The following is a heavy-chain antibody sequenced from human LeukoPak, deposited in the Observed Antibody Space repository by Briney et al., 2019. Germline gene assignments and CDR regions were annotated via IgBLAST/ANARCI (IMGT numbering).Heavy chain of an antibody. V-gene: IGHV4-59*01. CDR3: ARPNRGYSYGGAFDI. J-gene: IGHJ3*02. CDR2: INYSGAT. Sequence: SETLSLTCSVSGGSMKNYYWSWLRQSPGKGLESIAEINYSGATKYNPSLKSRVTISVDTSKNQFSLKLSSVTAADTAVYYCARPNRGYSYGGAFDIWGQGTMVTVSS. CDR1: GGSMKNYY. D-gene: IGHD5-18*01.